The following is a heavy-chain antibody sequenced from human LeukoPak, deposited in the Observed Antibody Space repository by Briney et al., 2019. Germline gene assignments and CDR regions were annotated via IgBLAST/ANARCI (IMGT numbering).Heavy chain of an antibody. CDR2: ISSSGSTI. D-gene: IGHD5-18*01. V-gene: IGHV3-48*03. CDR3: ARRAKTERGHSYGLDY. CDR1: GFTFSSYE. Sequence: AGGSLRLSCAASGFTFSSYEMNWVRQAPGKGLEWVSYISSSGSTIYYADPVKGRFTISRDNAKNSLYLQMNSLRAEDTAVYYCARRAKTERGHSYGLDYWGQGTLVTVSP. J-gene: IGHJ4*02.